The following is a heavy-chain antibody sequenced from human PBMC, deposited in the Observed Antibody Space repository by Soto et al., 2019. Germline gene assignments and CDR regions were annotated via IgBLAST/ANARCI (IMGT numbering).Heavy chain of an antibody. D-gene: IGHD1-26*01. J-gene: IGHJ3*02. CDR3: AKDRSSELIGPFDI. CDR1: GFTFSIYG. CDR2: ISYDGSNK. V-gene: IGHV3-30*18. Sequence: EGSLRLSCAASGFTFSIYGMHWVRQAPVKGLEWVAVISYDGSNKYYADSVKGRFTISRDNSKNTLYLQMNSLRAGDTAVYYWAKDRSSELIGPFDIRRQGTMVTVS.